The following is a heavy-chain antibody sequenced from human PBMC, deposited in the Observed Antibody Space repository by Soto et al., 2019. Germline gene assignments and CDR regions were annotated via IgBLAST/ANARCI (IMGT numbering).Heavy chain of an antibody. Sequence: QIQLVQSGGEVKKPGASVKVSCKSSGYNFISHSITWVRQAPGQGLAWMGRISAYNGNTNHAQKFQGRLTMTTDTSTSTAYMELRSLRSDDTAVYYCARGAFCGGAPGCRDMDVWGQGTTVTVSS. CDR1: GYNFISHS. CDR3: ARGAFCGGAPGCRDMDV. V-gene: IGHV1-18*01. CDR2: ISAYNGNT. J-gene: IGHJ6*02. D-gene: IGHD2-21*01.